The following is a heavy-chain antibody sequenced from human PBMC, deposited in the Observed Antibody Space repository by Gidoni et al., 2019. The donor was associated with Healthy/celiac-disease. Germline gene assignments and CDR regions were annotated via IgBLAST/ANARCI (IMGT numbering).Heavy chain of an antibody. V-gene: IGHV1-46*03. Sequence: QLQLVQSGAAVKKPGASVKDSCKASGYTVINFYMHWVRQAPGQGLEWMGIINPSGGSTSYAQKFQGRVTMTRDTSTSTVYMELSSLRSEDTAVYYCARGPHGSGSWVDSYFQHWGQGTLVTVSS. CDR2: INPSGGST. J-gene: IGHJ1*01. CDR3: ARGPHGSGSWVDSYFQH. CDR1: GYTVINFY. D-gene: IGHD3-10*01.